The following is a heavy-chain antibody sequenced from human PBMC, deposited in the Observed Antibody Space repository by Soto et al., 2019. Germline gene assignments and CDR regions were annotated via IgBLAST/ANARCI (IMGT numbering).Heavy chain of an antibody. CDR3: VRNGREGAVAPHRVDP. V-gene: IGHV4-30-4*01. D-gene: IGHD2-8*01. J-gene: IGHJ5*01. CDR1: GASIRSTDYY. CDR2: VYYTGST. Sequence: PSETLSLTCTVSGASIRSTDYYWSWIRQAPGKGLEWIGYVYYTGSTYYNPSLMSRLTISVDTSKNQFSLKLISVTAAETAVYYCVRNGREGAVAPHRVDPWGQGTQVTVSS.